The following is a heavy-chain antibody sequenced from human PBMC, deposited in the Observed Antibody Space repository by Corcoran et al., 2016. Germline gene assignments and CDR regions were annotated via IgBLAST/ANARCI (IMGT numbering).Heavy chain of an antibody. CDR3: ARGKTAHYGAHDS. V-gene: IGHV1-18*01. Sequence: QVQLVQSGAEVKKPGASVKVSCKASGCTFTSYGISWVRQAPGQGLEWMGGISAYNGNTNYAQKLQGRVTITTDTSTSTAYMELSSLRSDDTAVYCGARGKTAHYGAHDSWGQGTLVTVSS. J-gene: IGHJ4*02. CDR2: ISAYNGNT. CDR1: GCTFTSYG. D-gene: IGHD4-17*01.